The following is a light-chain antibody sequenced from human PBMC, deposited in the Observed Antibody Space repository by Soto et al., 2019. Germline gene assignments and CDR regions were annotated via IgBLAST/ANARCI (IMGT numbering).Light chain of an antibody. V-gene: IGKV1-5*01. Sequence: DIQMTQSPSTLSASPGDRVTITCRASKSISGTLAWYQQKPGKAPKLLIYDASSLERGVPSRFSCSGSGTEVTLTISSLQPDEFAAQYCQQDETYSRTFCQGTYVDVK. CDR1: KSISGT. CDR3: QQDETYSRT. CDR2: DAS. J-gene: IGKJ1*01.